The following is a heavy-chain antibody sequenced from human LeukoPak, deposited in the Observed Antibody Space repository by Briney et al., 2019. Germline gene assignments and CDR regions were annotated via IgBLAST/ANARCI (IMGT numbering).Heavy chain of an antibody. J-gene: IGHJ5*02. D-gene: IGHD6-13*01. CDR1: GFTFSSYW. CDR2: IKQDGSEK. V-gene: IGHV3-7*01. CDR3: ARIRYSSSWYPLWWFDP. Sequence: GGSLRLSCAASGFTFSSYWMSWVRQAPGKGLEWVANIKQDGSEKYYVDSVKGRFTISRDNAKNSLYLQMSSLRAEDTAVYYCARIRYSSSWYPLWWFDPWGQGTLVTVSS.